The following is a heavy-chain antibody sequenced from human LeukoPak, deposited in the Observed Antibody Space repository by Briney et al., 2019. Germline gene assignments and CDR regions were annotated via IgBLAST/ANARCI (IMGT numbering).Heavy chain of an antibody. V-gene: IGHV3-30*03. CDR2: ISYDGSNK. CDR3: AIGRLGVAGSGGLFDS. CDR1: GFTFSSYG. D-gene: IGHD6-19*01. J-gene: IGHJ4*02. Sequence: PGRSLRLSCAASGFTFSSYGMHWVRQAPGKGLEWVAVISYDGSNKYYADSVKGRFTISRDNSKNTLYLQMNSLRAEDTAVYYCAIGRLGVAGSGGLFDSWGQGTLVTVSS.